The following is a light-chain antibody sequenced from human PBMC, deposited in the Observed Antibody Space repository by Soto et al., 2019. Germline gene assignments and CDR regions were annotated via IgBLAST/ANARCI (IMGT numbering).Light chain of an antibody. Sequence: SYELTQPPSVSGAPGKTASITCGGNNIGSKSVHWYQQKPGQAPVLGIYYDSDQPSGIPERFSGSNSGNTATLTISRVEAGDEADYYCQVWDSSSDHVVFGGGTKLTVL. J-gene: IGLJ2*01. CDR3: QVWDSSSDHVV. V-gene: IGLV3-21*04. CDR2: YDS. CDR1: NIGSKS.